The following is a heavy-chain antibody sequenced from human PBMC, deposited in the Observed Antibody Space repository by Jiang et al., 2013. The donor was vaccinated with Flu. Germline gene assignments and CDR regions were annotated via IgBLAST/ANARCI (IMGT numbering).Heavy chain of an antibody. V-gene: IGHV4-39*01. J-gene: IGHJ4*02. CDR1: GGSISSSSYY. Sequence: LLKPSETLSLTCTVSGGSISSSSYYWGWIRQPPGKGLEWIGSIYYSGSTYYNPSLKSRVTISVDTSKNQFSLKLSSVTAADTAVYYCARSERSPESGSCPNYWGQGTLVTVSS. CDR2: IYYSGST. D-gene: IGHD1-26*01. CDR3: ARSERSPESGSCPNY.